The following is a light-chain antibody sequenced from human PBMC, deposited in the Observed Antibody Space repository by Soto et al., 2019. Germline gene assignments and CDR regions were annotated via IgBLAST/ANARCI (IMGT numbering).Light chain of an antibody. V-gene: IGKV3-15*01. CDR2: GAS. Sequence: EIVMTQSPATLSVSPGERATLSCRARQSVSPRLAWYQQKPGQAPRLLIYGASTRATGIPARFSGSGSGTEFTLTISSLQSEDFAVYYCQQYNNWPPWTFGQGTKVDIK. J-gene: IGKJ1*01. CDR3: QQYNNWPPWT. CDR1: QSVSPR.